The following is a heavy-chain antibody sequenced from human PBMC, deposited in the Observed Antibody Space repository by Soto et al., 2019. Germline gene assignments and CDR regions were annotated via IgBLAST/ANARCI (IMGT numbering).Heavy chain of an antibody. CDR1: AFTFNSFS. V-gene: IGHV3-30*04. Sequence: QFQVVESGGGVVQSGTSLRLSCVGIAFTFNSFSMHWVRQAPGKGLEWLAVISPDRMKTYIRDSVKGRVTISRDNGKKVIYLQMDNVTFEDTGVYYCVKDGRPRVFGRWFDPWGQGTLVTVSS. J-gene: IGHJ5*02. D-gene: IGHD3-10*01. CDR2: ISPDRMKT. CDR3: VKDGRPRVFGRWFDP.